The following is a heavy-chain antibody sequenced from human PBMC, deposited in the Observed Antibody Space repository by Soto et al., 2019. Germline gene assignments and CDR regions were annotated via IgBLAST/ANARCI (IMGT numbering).Heavy chain of an antibody. V-gene: IGHV1-3*04. CDR1: GYTFTTFA. CDR3: ATLCGGDCYSGDY. D-gene: IGHD2-21*01. Sequence: QVQLVQSGAEVKKSGASVRVSCKASGYTFTTFAMHWVRQAPGQRLEWMGWINTGNGNTKYSPKFQGRVPITRDTSANTAYLDLSSLRSDDTAVYYCATLCGGDCYSGDYWGQGTLVTVSS. CDR2: INTGNGNT. J-gene: IGHJ4*02.